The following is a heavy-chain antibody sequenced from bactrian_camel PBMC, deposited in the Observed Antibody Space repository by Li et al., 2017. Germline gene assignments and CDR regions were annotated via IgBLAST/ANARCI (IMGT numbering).Heavy chain of an antibody. Sequence: VQLVESGGDSVQAGGSLRLSCVASGYTYSSNCLGWFRQSPGKEREGVATIYTGSGRTYYLPSVKGRFTISRDGSKNTVSLQMNSLKPEDTAMYYCAAALGPFDGCSSGPSYYDLWGQGTQVTVS. CDR1: GYTYSSNC. D-gene: IGHD1*01. CDR3: AAALGPFDGCSSGPSYYDL. V-gene: IGHV3S40*01. CDR2: IYTGSGRT. J-gene: IGHJ4*01.